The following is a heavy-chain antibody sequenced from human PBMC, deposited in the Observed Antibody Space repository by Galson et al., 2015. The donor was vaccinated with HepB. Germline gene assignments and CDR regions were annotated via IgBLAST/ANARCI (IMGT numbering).Heavy chain of an antibody. CDR3: ARGGYCSSTSCYKDYYYYMDV. Sequence: SVKVSCKASGYTFTSYYMHWVRQAPGQGLEWMGIINPSGGSTSYAQKFQGRVTMTRDTSTCTVYMELSSLRSEDTAVYYCARGGYCSSTSCYKDYYYYMDVWGKGTTVTVSS. J-gene: IGHJ6*03. V-gene: IGHV1-46*01. D-gene: IGHD2-2*02. CDR1: GYTFTSYY. CDR2: INPSGGST.